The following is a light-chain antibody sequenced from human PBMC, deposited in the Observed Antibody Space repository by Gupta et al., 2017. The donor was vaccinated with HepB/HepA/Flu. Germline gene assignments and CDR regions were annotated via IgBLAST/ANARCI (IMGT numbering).Light chain of an antibody. V-gene: IGKV1-39*01. Sequence: DIQMTQPPSSRSASVGVRVTITCRVSQSISSYLNWYQQKPGKAPKLLIYAASSLQGGVPSRCSSSGCGTDVTLTISSLQPEDFATYYYRQSYSTLALTFGGGTKVEIK. J-gene: IGKJ4*01. CDR3: RQSYSTLALT. CDR1: QSISSY. CDR2: AAS.